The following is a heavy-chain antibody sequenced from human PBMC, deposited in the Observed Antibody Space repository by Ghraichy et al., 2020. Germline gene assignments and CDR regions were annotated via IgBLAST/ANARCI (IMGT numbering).Heavy chain of an antibody. J-gene: IGHJ5*02. D-gene: IGHD1-7*01. CDR1: GYSISSGYY. Sequence: SETLSLTCAVSGYSISSGYYWGWIRQPPGKGLEWIGSIYHSGSTYYNPSLKSRVTISVDTSKNQFSLKLSSVTAADTAVYYCARVSVAAYNWNYWGWFDPWGQGTLVTVSS. CDR2: IYHSGST. V-gene: IGHV4-38-2*01. CDR3: ARVSVAAYNWNYWGWFDP.